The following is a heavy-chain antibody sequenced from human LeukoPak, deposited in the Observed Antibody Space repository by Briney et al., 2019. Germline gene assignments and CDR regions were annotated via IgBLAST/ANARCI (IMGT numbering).Heavy chain of an antibody. V-gene: IGHV4-39*07. D-gene: IGHD6-13*01. CDR1: GGSISSSSYY. J-gene: IGHJ5*02. Sequence: SETLSLTCTVSGGSISSSSYYWGWIRQPPGKGLEWIGSIYYSGSTYYNPSLKSRVTISVDTSKNQFSLKLSSVTAADTAVYYSAQQLVRGNWFDPWGQGTLVTVSS. CDR3: AQQLVRGNWFDP. CDR2: IYYSGST.